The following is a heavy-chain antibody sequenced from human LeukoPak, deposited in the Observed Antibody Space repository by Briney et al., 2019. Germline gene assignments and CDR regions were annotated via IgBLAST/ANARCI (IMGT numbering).Heavy chain of an antibody. D-gene: IGHD1-26*01. CDR2: IYTSGST. Sequence: PSQTLSLTCTVSGGSISSGSYYWSWIRQPAGTGLEWIGHIYTSGSTNYNPSLKSRVTISVDTSKNQFSLKLSSVTAADTAVYYCARDGGLGAWGQGTLVTVSS. CDR1: GGSISSGSYY. V-gene: IGHV4-61*09. CDR3: ARDGGLGA. J-gene: IGHJ4*02.